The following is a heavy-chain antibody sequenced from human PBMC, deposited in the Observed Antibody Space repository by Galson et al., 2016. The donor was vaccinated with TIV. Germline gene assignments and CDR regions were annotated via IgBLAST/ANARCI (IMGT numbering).Heavy chain of an antibody. CDR1: GYTFTSFD. J-gene: IGHJ4*02. CDR3: ARGHYYDSSGYSFDF. D-gene: IGHD3-22*01. CDR2: MSPSNGNT. Sequence: SVKVSCKASGYTFTSFDISWIRQAPGQGLEWMGWMSPSNGNTGYAQKFRGRITMTRHPFTTTVYMELSGLTSEDTAVYYCARGHYYDSSGYSFDFWGQGTLVTVSS. V-gene: IGHV1-8*01.